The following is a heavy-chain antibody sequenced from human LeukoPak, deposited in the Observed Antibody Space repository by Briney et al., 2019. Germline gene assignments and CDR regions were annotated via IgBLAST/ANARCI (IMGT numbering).Heavy chain of an antibody. D-gene: IGHD3-22*01. CDR3: ATLSDGPSSGYYHFDY. V-gene: IGHV1-24*01. CDR2: FDPEDGET. J-gene: IGHJ4*02. Sequence: GASVKVSCKVSGYTLTELSMHWVRQAPGKGLEWMGGFDPEDGETIYAQKFQGRVTMTEDTSTDTAYMELSSLRSEDTAVYYCATLSDGPSSGYYHFDYWGQGTLVTVSS. CDR1: GYTLTELS.